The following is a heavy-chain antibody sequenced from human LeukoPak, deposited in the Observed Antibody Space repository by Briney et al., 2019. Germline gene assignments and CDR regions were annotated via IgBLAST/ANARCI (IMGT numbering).Heavy chain of an antibody. CDR2: INWNSNNI. V-gene: IGHV3-9*01. D-gene: IGHD2-15*01. CDR1: GFIFDDYA. CDR3: AKDIAVAAPYYFDY. J-gene: IGHJ4*02. Sequence: PGGSLRLSCAASGFIFDDYAMHWVRQAPGKGLEWVSSINWNSNNIRYADSVKGRFTISRDNAKNSLYLQMNSLRAEDTALYYCAKDIAVAAPYYFDYWGQGTLVTVSS.